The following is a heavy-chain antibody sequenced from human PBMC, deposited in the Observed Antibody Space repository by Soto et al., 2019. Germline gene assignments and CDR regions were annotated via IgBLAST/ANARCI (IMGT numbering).Heavy chain of an antibody. D-gene: IGHD5-18*01. CDR2: IYYSGST. CDR3: ARGREGGYSYGPEHFDY. V-gene: IGHV4-31*03. J-gene: IGHJ4*02. Sequence: QVQLQESGPGLVKPSQTPSLTCTVSGGSISSGGYYWSWIRQHPGKGLEWIGYIYYSGSTYYNPSLKSRVTISVDTSKNQFSLKLSSVTAADTAVYYCARGREGGYSYGPEHFDYWGQGTLVTVSS. CDR1: GGSISSGGYY.